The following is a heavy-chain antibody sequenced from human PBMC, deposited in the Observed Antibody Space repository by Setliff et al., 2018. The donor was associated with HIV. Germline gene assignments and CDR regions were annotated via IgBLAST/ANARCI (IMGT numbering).Heavy chain of an antibody. CDR2: ISGSGGST. CDR1: GLTFSSYA. D-gene: IGHD4-17*01. Sequence: GGSLRLSCTASGLTFSSYAMSWVRQAPGKGLEWVSGISGSGGSTYYADSVKGRFTISRDNSKNTLYLQMNSLRAEDTAVYYCAKADRGYGRNWFDPWGQGALVTVSS. CDR3: AKADRGYGRNWFDP. J-gene: IGHJ5*02. V-gene: IGHV3-23*01.